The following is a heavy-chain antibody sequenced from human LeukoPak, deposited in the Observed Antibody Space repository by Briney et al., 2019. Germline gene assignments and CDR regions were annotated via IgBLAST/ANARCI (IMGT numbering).Heavy chain of an antibody. Sequence: PGGSVRLSCAGSGFSFSTYWMHWVRQAPGKGLEWVSNINEDGGITNYAGSVKGRFTISRDNAKDTLFLQMNSLRVEDTALYYCARDVRGDRDSWGQGTLVTVPP. CDR2: INEDGGIT. CDR3: ARDVRGDRDS. CDR1: GFSFSTYW. D-gene: IGHD2-21*02. V-gene: IGHV3-74*01. J-gene: IGHJ4*02.